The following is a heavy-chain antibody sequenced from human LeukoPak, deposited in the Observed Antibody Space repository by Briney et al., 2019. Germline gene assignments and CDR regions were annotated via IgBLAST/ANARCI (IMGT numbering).Heavy chain of an antibody. CDR2: ISGSGGST. CDR3: AKGDTAMSYSNDY. Sequence: GGSLGLSCAASGFTFSSYAMSWVRQAPGKGLEWVSAISGSGGSTYYADSVKGRFTISRDNSKNTLYLQMNSLRAEDTAVYYCAKGDTAMSYSNDYWGQGTLVTVSS. J-gene: IGHJ4*02. D-gene: IGHD5-18*01. V-gene: IGHV3-23*01. CDR1: GFTFSSYA.